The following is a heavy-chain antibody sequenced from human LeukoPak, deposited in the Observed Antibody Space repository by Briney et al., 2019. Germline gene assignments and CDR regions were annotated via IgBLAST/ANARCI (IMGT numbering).Heavy chain of an antibody. Sequence: GGSLRLSCAVSGFTFSSYGMHWVRQAPGKGLEWVAVISYDGSNKYYADSVKGRFTISRDNSKNTLYLQMNSLRAEDTAVYYCAKAEVGATTPLYYYGMDVWGQGTTVTVSS. D-gene: IGHD1-26*01. J-gene: IGHJ6*02. V-gene: IGHV3-30*18. CDR1: GFTFSSYG. CDR3: AKAEVGATTPLYYYGMDV. CDR2: ISYDGSNK.